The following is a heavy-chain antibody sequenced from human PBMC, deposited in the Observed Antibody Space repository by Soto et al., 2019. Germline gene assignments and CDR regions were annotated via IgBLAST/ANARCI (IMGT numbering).Heavy chain of an antibody. CDR3: ARDKRRFNNPSDQANWFDP. J-gene: IGHJ5*02. Sequence: SETLSLTCTVSGGSVSSGSYYWSWIRQPPGKGLEWIGYIYYSGSTNYNPPLKSRVTISVDTSKNQFSLKLSSVTAEDTAVYYCARDKRRFNNPSDQANWFDPWGQGTLVTVSS. D-gene: IGHD3-3*01. V-gene: IGHV4-61*01. CDR2: IYYSGST. CDR1: GGSVSSGSYY.